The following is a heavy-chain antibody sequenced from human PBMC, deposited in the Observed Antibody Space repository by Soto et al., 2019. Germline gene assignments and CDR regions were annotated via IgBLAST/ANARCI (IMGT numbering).Heavy chain of an antibody. CDR3: NTDIGDSWYTPPTDY. J-gene: IGHJ4*02. D-gene: IGHD6-13*01. V-gene: IGHV3-15*01. Sequence: GSLRLSCEVSGFSFTNAWMSWVRQAPGRGLEWVGRIRGKSKGETAEYAAPVKGRFILSRDDSKNTLYLQMNNLKVEDTAIYYCNTDIGDSWYTPPTDYGVQGT. CDR1: GFSFTNAW. CDR2: IRGKSKGETA.